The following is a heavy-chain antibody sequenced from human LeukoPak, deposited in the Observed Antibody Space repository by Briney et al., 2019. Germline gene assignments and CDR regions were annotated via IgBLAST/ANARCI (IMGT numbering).Heavy chain of an antibody. CDR1: GYSISSGYY. V-gene: IGHV4-38-2*01. Sequence: PSETLSLTCAVSGYSISSGYYWGWIRQPPGKGLEWIGTIYHNGNTYYNPSLKSRVTISPDTSKNQFSLKLSSVTAADTAVYYCARVRYNYGDSDYWGQGTLVTVSS. CDR3: ARVRYNYGDSDY. J-gene: IGHJ4*02. D-gene: IGHD5-18*01. CDR2: IYHNGNT.